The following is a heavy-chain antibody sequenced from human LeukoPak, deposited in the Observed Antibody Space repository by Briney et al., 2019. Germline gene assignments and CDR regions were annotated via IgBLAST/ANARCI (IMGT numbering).Heavy chain of an antibody. J-gene: IGHJ5*02. Sequence: ASVKVSCKASGYTFTSYGISWVRQAPGQGLEWMGWISAYNGNTNYAQKLQGRVTMTTDTSTSTAYMELRSLRSDDTAVYYGARPNNLYSGYGFSNWFDPWGQGTLVTVSS. CDR3: ARPNNLYSGYGFSNWFDP. CDR2: ISAYNGNT. D-gene: IGHD5-12*01. V-gene: IGHV1-18*01. CDR1: GYTFTSYG.